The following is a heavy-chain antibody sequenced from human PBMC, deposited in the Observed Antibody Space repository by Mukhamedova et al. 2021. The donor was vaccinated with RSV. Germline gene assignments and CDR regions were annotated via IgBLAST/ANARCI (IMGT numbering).Heavy chain of an antibody. D-gene: IGHD3-3*01. CDR3: ARCTIFGVAADAFDI. V-gene: IGHV4-30-4*01. Sequence: EWIGYIYYSGSTYYNPSLKSRVTISVDTSKNQFSLKLSSVTAADTAVYYCARCTIFGVAADAFDIWGQGTMVTVSS. J-gene: IGHJ3*02. CDR2: IYYSGST.